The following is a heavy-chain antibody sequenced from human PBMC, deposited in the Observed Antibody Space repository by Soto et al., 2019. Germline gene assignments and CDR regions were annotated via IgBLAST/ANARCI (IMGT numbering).Heavy chain of an antibody. Sequence: EVQLVESGGGLVKPGGSLRLSCAASGFTVSSHSMNWVRQAPGKGLEWVSSISSTSSFIYYTDSVKGRFTISRDNAKNSLCLQMNSLRAEDTAVYYCARGDSVTTVTTIDYWGQGSLVTVSS. CDR1: GFTVSSHS. V-gene: IGHV3-21*02. CDR2: ISSTSSFI. CDR3: ARGDSVTTVTTIDY. D-gene: IGHD4-17*01. J-gene: IGHJ4*02.